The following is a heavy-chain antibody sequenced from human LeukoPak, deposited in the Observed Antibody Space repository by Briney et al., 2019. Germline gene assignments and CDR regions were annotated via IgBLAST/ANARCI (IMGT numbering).Heavy chain of an antibody. V-gene: IGHV3-20*04. CDR3: ARDLSASWYSLAY. Sequence: GGSLRLSCVASALSIDDYGMSWVRQAPGKGREWISGIDWSGGAISYSDSVKGRFTISRDNTKNSLYLQMTSLRVDDTAVYYCARDLSASWYSLAYWGQGTLVTVSS. CDR2: IDWSGGAI. D-gene: IGHD6-13*01. J-gene: IGHJ4*02. CDR1: ALSIDDYG.